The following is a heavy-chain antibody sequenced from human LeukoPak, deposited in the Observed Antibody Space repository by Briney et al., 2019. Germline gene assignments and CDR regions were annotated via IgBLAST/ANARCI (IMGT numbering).Heavy chain of an antibody. CDR1: GFTFTRSA. Sequence: ASVKVSCKASGFTFTRSAMQWVRQARGQPLEWMGWIVVGSGNTNYAQKFQGRVTFSRDMSTSTAYMELSSLRSEDTAVYYCAADVGHAWGQGTLVTVSA. V-gene: IGHV1-58*02. CDR3: AADVGHA. CDR2: IVVGSGNT. J-gene: IGHJ5*02.